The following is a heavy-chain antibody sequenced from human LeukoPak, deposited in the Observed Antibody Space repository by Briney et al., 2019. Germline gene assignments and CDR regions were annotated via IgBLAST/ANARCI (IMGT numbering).Heavy chain of an antibody. V-gene: IGHV1-24*01. J-gene: IGHJ4*02. CDR2: FDPEDGET. Sequence: ASVKVSCKVSGYTLTELSMHWVRQAPGKGLEWMGGFDPEDGETIYAQKFQGRVTMTTDTSTSTAYMELRSLRSDDTAVYYCARGGMSGHHPVDYWGQGTLVTVSS. D-gene: IGHD3-3*01. CDR3: ARGGMSGHHPVDY. CDR1: GYTLTELS.